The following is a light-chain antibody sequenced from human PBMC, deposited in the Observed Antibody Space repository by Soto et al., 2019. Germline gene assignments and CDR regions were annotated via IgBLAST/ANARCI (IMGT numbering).Light chain of an antibody. Sequence: QSALTQPASVSGSPGQSITISCTVTSSDVGSYNLVSWYQQHPGKAPKLMIYEGSKRPSGVSNRFSGSKSGNTASLTISGLQAEDEADYYCCSYAGSSTVFGTGTKVTVL. CDR3: CSYAGSSTV. V-gene: IGLV2-23*03. J-gene: IGLJ1*01. CDR1: SSDVGSYNL. CDR2: EGS.